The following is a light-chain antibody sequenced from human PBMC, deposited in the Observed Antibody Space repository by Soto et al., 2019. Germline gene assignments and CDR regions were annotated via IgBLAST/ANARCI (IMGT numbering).Light chain of an antibody. J-gene: IGKJ4*01. Sequence: DIQMTQSPSSLSASVGDRVTITCRASQSISSYLNWYQQKPGKAPKLLTYAASSLQSGVPSRFXGSGSGTDLTLTISSLQHEDFATYYCQQSYSTPRLTFGGGTKVEIK. CDR1: QSISSY. CDR2: AAS. CDR3: QQSYSTPRLT. V-gene: IGKV1-39*01.